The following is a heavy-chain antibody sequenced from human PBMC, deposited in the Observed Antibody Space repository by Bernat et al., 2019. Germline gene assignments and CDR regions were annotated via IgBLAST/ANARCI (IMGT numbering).Heavy chain of an antibody. CDR1: GFTFSSYW. J-gene: IGHJ4*02. Sequence: EVQLVESGGGLVQPGGSLRLSCAASGFTFSSYWMSWVRRAPGKGLEWVANIKQDGSEKYYVDSVKGRFTISRDNAKNSLYLQMNSLRAEDTAVYYCARGYYDFWSGYYYYFDYWGQGTLVTVSS. CDR2: IKQDGSEK. V-gene: IGHV3-7*03. D-gene: IGHD3-3*01. CDR3: ARGYYDFWSGYYYYFDY.